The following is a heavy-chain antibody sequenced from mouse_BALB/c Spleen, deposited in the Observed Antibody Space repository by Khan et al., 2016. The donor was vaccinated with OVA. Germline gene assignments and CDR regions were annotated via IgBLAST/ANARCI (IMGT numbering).Heavy chain of an antibody. J-gene: IGHJ3*01. CDR3: VRDRANYRDDGWFAY. CDR1: GYTFTSYT. D-gene: IGHD2-14*01. V-gene: IGHV1-4*01. CDR2: INPSNGYT. Sequence: LEESGAELARPGTSMKMFCKASGYTFTSYTIHWIKQRPGQGLEWIGYINPSNGYTNYNQKFKDKATLTADKSSTTAYMQLSSLTSDDSAVYNCVRDRANYRDDGWFAYWGQGTLVTVSA.